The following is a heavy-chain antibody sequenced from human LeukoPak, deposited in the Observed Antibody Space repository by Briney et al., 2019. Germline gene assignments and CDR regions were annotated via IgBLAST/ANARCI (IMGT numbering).Heavy chain of an antibody. D-gene: IGHD2-21*01. Sequence: PGGSLRLSCAASGSTFSLHGMHWVRQAPGKGLEWVAVISYDGSNKYYADSVKGRFTISRDNSKNTLYLQMNSLRAEDTAVYYCARDRSYLVFVFWGQGTLVTVSS. CDR3: ARDRSYLVFVF. V-gene: IGHV3-30*19. CDR2: ISYDGSNK. J-gene: IGHJ4*02. CDR1: GSTFSLHG.